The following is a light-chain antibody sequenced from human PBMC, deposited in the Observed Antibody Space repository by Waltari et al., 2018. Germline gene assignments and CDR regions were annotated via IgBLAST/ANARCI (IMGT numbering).Light chain of an antibody. CDR3: QQLNEYPIT. CDR2: DIS. Sequence: DIQLTQSPSFLSASVGDSVPTTCRASQCLTSYFAWYQQKPGKAPKLLIDDISTWQSGVPSRFSGSGSGTEFTLTISSLQPEDSATYYCQQLNEYPITFGQGTRVETK. CDR1: QCLTSY. J-gene: IGKJ5*01. V-gene: IGKV1-9*01.